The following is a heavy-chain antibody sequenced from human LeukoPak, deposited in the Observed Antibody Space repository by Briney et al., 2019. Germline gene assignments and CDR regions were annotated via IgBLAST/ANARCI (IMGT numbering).Heavy chain of an antibody. V-gene: IGHV3-7*01. CDR3: ARLDIVVVVAATGWDAFDI. CDR2: IKQDGSEK. J-gene: IGHJ3*02. CDR1: GFTFSSYW. D-gene: IGHD2-15*01. Sequence: PGGSLRLSCAASGFTFSSYWMSWVRQAPGKGLEWVANIKQDGSEKYYVDSVKGRFTISRDNAKNSLYLQMSSLRAEDTAVYYCARLDIVVVVAATGWDAFDIWGQGTMVTVSS.